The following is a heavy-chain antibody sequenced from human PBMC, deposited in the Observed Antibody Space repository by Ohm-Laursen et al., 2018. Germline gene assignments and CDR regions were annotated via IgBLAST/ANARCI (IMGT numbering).Heavy chain of an antibody. CDR1: GYTFTGYY. CDR3: ARENTAHYYGMDV. CDR2: INPNSGGT. J-gene: IGHJ6*02. D-gene: IGHD4-17*01. Sequence: GASVKVSCNASGYTFTGYYMHWVRQAPGQGLEWMGWINPNSGGTNYAQKFQGRVTMTRDTSISTAYMELSRLRSDDTAVYYCARENTAHYYGMDVWGQGTTVTVSS. V-gene: IGHV1-2*02.